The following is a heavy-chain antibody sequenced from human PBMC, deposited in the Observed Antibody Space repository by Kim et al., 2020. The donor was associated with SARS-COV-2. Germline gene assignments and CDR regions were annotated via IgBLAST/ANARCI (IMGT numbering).Heavy chain of an antibody. D-gene: IGHD3-22*01. CDR3: ARGPHYYDSSGHDY. V-gene: IGHV3-30*07. Sequence: ADSVKGRFTISRDNSKNTLYLQMNSLRAEDTAVYYCARGPHYYDSSGHDYWGQGTLVTVSS. J-gene: IGHJ4*02.